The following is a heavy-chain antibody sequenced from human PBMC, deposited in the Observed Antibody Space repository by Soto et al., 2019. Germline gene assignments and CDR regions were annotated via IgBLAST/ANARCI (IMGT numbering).Heavy chain of an antibody. Sequence: SETLSLTCTVSGGSISSYYWSWIRQPPGKGLEWIGYIYYSGSTNYNPSLKSRVTISVDTSKNQFSLKLSSVTAADTAVYYCARQGGWGLQSGNFDYWGQGTLVTVSS. CDR2: IYYSGST. V-gene: IGHV4-59*08. J-gene: IGHJ4*02. CDR1: GGSISSYY. D-gene: IGHD4-4*01. CDR3: ARQGGWGLQSGNFDY.